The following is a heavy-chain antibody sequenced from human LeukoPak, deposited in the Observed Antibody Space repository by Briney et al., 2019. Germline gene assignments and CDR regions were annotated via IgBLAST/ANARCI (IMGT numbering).Heavy chain of an antibody. Sequence: SETLSLTCTVSGGSISSYYWSWIRQPPGKGLEWIGYIYYSGSTNYNPSLKSRVTISVDTSKNQFSLKLRSVTAADTAVYYCARQVWLGVGAPLPGWFDPWGQGTPVTVSS. D-gene: IGHD3-10*01. J-gene: IGHJ5*02. V-gene: IGHV4-59*08. CDR1: GGSISSYY. CDR2: IYYSGST. CDR3: ARQVWLGVGAPLPGWFDP.